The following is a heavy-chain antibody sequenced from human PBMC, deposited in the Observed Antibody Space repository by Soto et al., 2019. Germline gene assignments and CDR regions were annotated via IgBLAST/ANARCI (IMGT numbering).Heavy chain of an antibody. Sequence: PSETLSLTCAVSGYSISSGYYWGWIRQPPGKGLEWIGSIYHSGSTYYNSSLKSRVTISVDRSKNHFFLNLTSVTAADTAVYYCATYRKFFQIWGQGTKVTVSS. CDR3: ATYRKFFQI. CDR1: GYSISSGYY. V-gene: IGHV4-38-2*01. CDR2: IYHSGST. J-gene: IGHJ3*02.